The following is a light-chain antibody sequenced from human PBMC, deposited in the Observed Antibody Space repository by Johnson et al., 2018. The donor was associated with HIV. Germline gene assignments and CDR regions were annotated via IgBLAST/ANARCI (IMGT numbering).Light chain of an antibody. V-gene: IGLV1-51*02. CDR2: END. CDR3: GTWDSSLSAGV. Sequence: HSVLTQPPSVSAAPGQKVAISCSGSSSNIGNNYVSWYQQLPGTAPKLLIYENDKRPSGIPDRFSGSKSGMSATLAITGLQTGDEADYYCGTWDSSLSAGVFGTGTKVTVL. CDR1: SSNIGNNY. J-gene: IGLJ1*01.